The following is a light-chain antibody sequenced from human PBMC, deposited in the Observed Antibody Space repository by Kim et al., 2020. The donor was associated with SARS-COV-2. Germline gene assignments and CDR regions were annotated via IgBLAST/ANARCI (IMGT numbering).Light chain of an antibody. CDR3: CSYAGNNNVV. V-gene: IGLV2-8*01. Sequence: QSVLTQPPSASGSPGQSVTISCTGTSSDIGGYNYVSWYQQYPGRAPQLMIYEVTQRPSGVPDRFSGSKSGNTASLTVSGLQADDEAGYYCCSYAGNNNVVFGGGTQLTVL. CDR1: SSDIGGYNY. J-gene: IGLJ2*01. CDR2: EVT.